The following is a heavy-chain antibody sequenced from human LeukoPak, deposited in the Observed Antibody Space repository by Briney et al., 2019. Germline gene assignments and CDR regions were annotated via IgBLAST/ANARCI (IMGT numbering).Heavy chain of an antibody. J-gene: IGHJ4*02. V-gene: IGHV3-23*01. Sequence: PGGSLRLSCAASGFTFSSYAMSWVRQAPGKGLEWVSAISGSGGSTYYADSVKGRYTISRDNSKNTLYLQMNSLRAEDTAVYYCAKGSGPSSGTTFDYWGQGTLVTVSS. CDR1: GFTFSSYA. CDR2: ISGSGGST. CDR3: AKGSGPSSGTTFDY. D-gene: IGHD6-19*01.